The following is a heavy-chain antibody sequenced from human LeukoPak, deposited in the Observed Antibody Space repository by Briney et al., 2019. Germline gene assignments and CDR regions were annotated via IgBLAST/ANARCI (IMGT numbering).Heavy chain of an antibody. CDR1: GFTFSSYV. V-gene: IGHV3-23*01. Sequence: RSGGSLRLSCAASGFTFSSYVMSWVRQAPGKGLGWVSSISGSGGTTYYADSVKGRFTISRDNSENTLYLQMNSLRADDTAVYSCAKDPPTVMANAFHIWGQGTMVTVS. D-gene: IGHD5-18*01. CDR3: AKDPPTVMANAFHI. CDR2: ISGSGGTT. J-gene: IGHJ3*02.